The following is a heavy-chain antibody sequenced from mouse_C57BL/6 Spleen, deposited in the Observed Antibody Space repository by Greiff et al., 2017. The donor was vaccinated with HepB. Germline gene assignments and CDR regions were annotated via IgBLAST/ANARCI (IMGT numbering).Heavy chain of an antibody. CDR2: IYPGDGDT. CDR1: GYAFSSSW. D-gene: IGHD1-1*02. CDR3: ARNGGHYAMDY. V-gene: IGHV1-82*01. J-gene: IGHJ4*01. Sequence: VKLMESGPELVKPGASVKISCKASGYAFSSSWMNWVKQRPGKGLEWIGRIYPGDGDTNYNGKFKGKATLTADKSSSTAYMQLSSLTSEDSAVYFCARNGGHYAMDYWGQGTSVTVSS.